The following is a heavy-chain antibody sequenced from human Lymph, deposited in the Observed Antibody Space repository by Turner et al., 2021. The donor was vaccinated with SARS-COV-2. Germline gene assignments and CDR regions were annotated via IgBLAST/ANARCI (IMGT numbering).Heavy chain of an antibody. V-gene: IGHV1-69*01. D-gene: IGHD3-22*01. CDR1: GGTFSSYA. Sequence: QVQLVQSGAEVKRPGSSVKVSCKASGGTFSSYAISWVRQAPGQGLEWMGGIIPILGTTNYAQKFQGRVTITADESTSTSYMELSSLKSADTAVYYCARNLGYDSSGFYYDYWGQGSLVTVSS. CDR3: ARNLGYDSSGFYYDY. CDR2: IIPILGTT. J-gene: IGHJ4*02.